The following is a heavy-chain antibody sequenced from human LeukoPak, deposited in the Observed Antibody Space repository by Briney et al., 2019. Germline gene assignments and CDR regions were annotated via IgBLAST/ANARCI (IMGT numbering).Heavy chain of an antibody. CDR2: IGVDGTMK. D-gene: IGHD2-2*01. J-gene: IGHJ2*01. V-gene: IGHV3-33*01. CDR3: VLVVVPAAVWHFDL. Sequence: GGSLRLSCAASGFIFTHYGFHWVRQAPGKGLEWVAVIGVDGTMKYYAESVKDRFTISRDNSRNTLYLQMNSLRAEDTAVYYCVLVVVPAAVWHFDLWGRGTLVTVSS. CDR1: GFIFTHYG.